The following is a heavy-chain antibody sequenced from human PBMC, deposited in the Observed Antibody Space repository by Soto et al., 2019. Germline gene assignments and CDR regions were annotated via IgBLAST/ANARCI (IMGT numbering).Heavy chain of an antibody. J-gene: IGHJ4*02. D-gene: IGHD1-26*01. CDR3: ARERTPRSGFDY. Sequence: QVQLQESRPGLVKPSDTLSLTCTVSGGSITGYYWSWIRQPPGKGLEWIGCSYFTGATNYNPSLKSRITISVDTSKNQFSLNLRSVTAAETAVYYCARERTPRSGFDYWGQGALVTVAP. V-gene: IGHV4-59*01. CDR1: GGSITGYY. CDR2: SYFTGAT.